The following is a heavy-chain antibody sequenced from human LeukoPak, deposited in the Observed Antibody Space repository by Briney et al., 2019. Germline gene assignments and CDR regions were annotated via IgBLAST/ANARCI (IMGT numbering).Heavy chain of an antibody. D-gene: IGHD6-13*01. CDR3: ASSSSWYGWFDP. J-gene: IGHJ5*02. V-gene: IGHV3-21*01. Sequence: GESLRLSCAASGFTFSSYSMNWVRQAPGKGLEWVSSISSSSSYIYYADSVKGRFTISRDSAKNSLYLQMNSLRAEDTAVYYCASSSSWYGWFDPWGQGTLVTVSS. CDR1: GFTFSSYS. CDR2: ISSSSSYI.